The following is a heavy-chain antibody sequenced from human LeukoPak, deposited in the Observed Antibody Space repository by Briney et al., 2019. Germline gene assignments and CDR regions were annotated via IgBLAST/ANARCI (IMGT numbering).Heavy chain of an antibody. D-gene: IGHD3-10*01. CDR1: GFTFSSYS. Sequence: GGSLRLXCAASGFTFSSYSMNWVRQAPGKGLEWVSSISSSSSYKYYADSVKGRFTICRDNAKNSLYLQMNSLRAEDTAVYYCARDYSITMVRGVIIDYWGQGTLVTVSS. J-gene: IGHJ4*02. V-gene: IGHV3-21*01. CDR3: ARDYSITMVRGVIIDY. CDR2: ISSSSSYK.